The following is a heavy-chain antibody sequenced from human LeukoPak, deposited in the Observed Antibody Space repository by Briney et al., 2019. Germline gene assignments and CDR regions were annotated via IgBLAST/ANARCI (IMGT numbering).Heavy chain of an antibody. V-gene: IGHV4-31*03. J-gene: IGHJ3*02. CDR2: IYYSGST. D-gene: IGHD1-26*01. CDR1: GGFISSGGYY. Sequence: SQTLSLTCTVSGGFISSGGYYWSWIRQHPGKGLEWIGYIYYSGSTYYNPSLKSRVTISVDTSKDQFSLKLSSVTAADTAVYYCARDVLPREHAFDIWGQGTMVTVSS. CDR3: ARDVLPREHAFDI.